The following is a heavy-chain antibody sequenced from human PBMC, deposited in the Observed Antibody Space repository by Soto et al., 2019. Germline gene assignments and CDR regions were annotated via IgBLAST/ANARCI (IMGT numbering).Heavy chain of an antibody. Sequence: GGSLRLSCAASGFTFSSYGMHWVRQAPGEGLEWVAVISYDGSNKYYADSVKGRFTISRDNSKNTLYLQMNSLRAEDTAVYYCAKEVNDFWSGYYPRGDYYYYGMDVWGQGTTVTVSS. CDR1: GFTFSSYG. CDR2: ISYDGSNK. J-gene: IGHJ6*02. V-gene: IGHV3-30*18. D-gene: IGHD3-3*01. CDR3: AKEVNDFWSGYYPRGDYYYYGMDV.